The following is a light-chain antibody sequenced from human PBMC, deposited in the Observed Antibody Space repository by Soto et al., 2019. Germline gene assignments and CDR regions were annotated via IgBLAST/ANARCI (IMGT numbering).Light chain of an antibody. CDR1: QSVGSD. CDR2: GAS. V-gene: IGKV3-20*01. J-gene: IGKJ4*01. CDR3: QQYSSSPLT. Sequence: EIVLTQSPGTLSLSPGERATLSCRASQSVGSDLVWYQQEPGQTPRLLIYGASNKATGIADRFSGSGSGTDFTLTISRLEPEDFAVYYCQQYSSSPLTFGGGTKVEIK.